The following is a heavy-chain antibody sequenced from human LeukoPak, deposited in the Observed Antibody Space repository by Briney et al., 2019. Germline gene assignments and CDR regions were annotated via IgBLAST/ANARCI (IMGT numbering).Heavy chain of an antibody. J-gene: IGHJ6*03. V-gene: IGHV3-30*01. CDR3: AREEQVLVRDYYYYLDV. D-gene: IGHD1/OR15-1a*01. CDR1: GFIFSNFA. Sequence: PGGSLRLSCAASGFIFSNFAMHWVRQAPGKGLEWVALISFDGSHTYYADSMKGRFTISRDNSRNVLYLQMTSLRGDDSAVYYCAREEQVLVRDYYYYLDVWGKGTTVTVSS. CDR2: ISFDGSHT.